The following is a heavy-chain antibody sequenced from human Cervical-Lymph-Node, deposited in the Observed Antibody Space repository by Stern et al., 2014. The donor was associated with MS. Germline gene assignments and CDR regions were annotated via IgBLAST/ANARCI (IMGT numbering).Heavy chain of an antibody. CDR2: IHHGGPT. D-gene: IGHD3-9*01. J-gene: IGHJ4*02. CDR3: ARVADFDWSYDS. CDR1: GGSISNGLYY. V-gene: IGHV4-31*03. Sequence: QVQLQESGPGLVRPSQTLSLTCSVSGGSISNGLYYWSWIRQHPGKGLEWLGYIHHGGPTRYNPSLNSRVSISVDTSKNQFSLKVTSVTAAETALYYCARVADFDWSYDSWGQGILVTVSS.